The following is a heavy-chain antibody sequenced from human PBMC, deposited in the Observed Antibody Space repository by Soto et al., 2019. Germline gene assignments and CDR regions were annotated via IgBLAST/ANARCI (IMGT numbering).Heavy chain of an antibody. CDR3: ARVTGRYYYGMDV. CDR1: GGSFSGYY. CDR2: INHSGST. J-gene: IGHJ6*02. Sequence: QVQLQQWGAGLLKPSETLSLTCAVYGGSFSGYYWSWIRQPPGKGLEWIGEINHSGSTNYNPSLRSRVTISVDTSKNQCSLKLSSVPAADTAVYYCARVTGRYYYGMDVWGQGTTVTVSS. V-gene: IGHV4-34*01.